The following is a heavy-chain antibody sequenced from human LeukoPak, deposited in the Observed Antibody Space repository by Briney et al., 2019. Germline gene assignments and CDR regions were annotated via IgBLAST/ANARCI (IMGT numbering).Heavy chain of an antibody. CDR2: INYSGTT. CDR1: GGSISSSGYY. CDR3: ARLRDGRWLLEY. V-gene: IGHV4-39*01. D-gene: IGHD5-24*01. Sequence: SKTLSFTCTASGGSISSSGYYWGWIRQPPGKGLEWIASINYSGTTYYNPSLKSRVTISEDRSKNQFSLKLSSVTAADTAVYYCARLRDGRWLLEYWGQGTLVTVSS. J-gene: IGHJ4*02.